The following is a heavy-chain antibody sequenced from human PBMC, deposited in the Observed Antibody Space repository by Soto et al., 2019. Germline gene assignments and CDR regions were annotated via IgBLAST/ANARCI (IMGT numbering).Heavy chain of an antibody. CDR1: GGSISSYY. J-gene: IGHJ3*02. CDR2: IYYSGST. CDR3: ARTDSSTDGFDI. Sequence: SETLSISCTVSGGSISSYYWNWIRQPPGKELEYIGYIYYSGSTYYNPSLKSRVTISVDRSKNQFSLKLSSVTAAVTAVYYCARTDSSTDGFDIWGQGTMVTVSS. V-gene: IGHV4-59*04. D-gene: IGHD3-22*01.